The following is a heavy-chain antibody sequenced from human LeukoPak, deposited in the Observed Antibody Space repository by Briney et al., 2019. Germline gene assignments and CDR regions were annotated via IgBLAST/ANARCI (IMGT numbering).Heavy chain of an antibody. CDR2: ISYDGSNK. Sequence: PGRSLRLSCAASGFTFSSYGMHWVRQAPGKGLEWVAVISYDGSNKYYADSVKGRFTISRDNSKNTLYLQMNSLRAEDTAVYYCAKDQLPYYYYYGMDVWGQGTTVTVSS. CDR1: GFTFSSYG. J-gene: IGHJ6*02. V-gene: IGHV3-30*18. D-gene: IGHD1-1*01. CDR3: AKDQLPYYYYYGMDV.